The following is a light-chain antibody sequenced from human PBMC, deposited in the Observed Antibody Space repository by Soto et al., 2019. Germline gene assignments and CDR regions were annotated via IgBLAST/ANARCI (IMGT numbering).Light chain of an antibody. J-gene: IGLJ2*01. CDR3: NSYSSSSTHVV. CDR1: SSDVGGYNY. Sequence: QSALTQPASVSGSPGQSITISCTGTSSDVGGYNYVSWYQQHPGKVPKLMIYDVSNRPSGVSSRFSGSKSGNTASLPISGLQAEDEADYYCNSYSSSSTHVVFGGGTKLTVL. V-gene: IGLV2-14*03. CDR2: DVS.